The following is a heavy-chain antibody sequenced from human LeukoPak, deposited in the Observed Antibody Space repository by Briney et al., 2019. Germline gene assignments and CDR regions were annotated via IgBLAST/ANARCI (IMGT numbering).Heavy chain of an antibody. V-gene: IGHV4-31*03. CDR2: IYYTGST. CDR1: GGSISSGGYY. J-gene: IGHJ4*02. D-gene: IGHD3-3*01. Sequence: SETLSLTCTVSGGSISSGGYYWSWIRQHPGKGLEWIGYIYYTGSTYYNPSLKSRVTISGDTSKNQFSLKLSSVTAADTAVYYCARVKVLRFLEWFLDFWGQGALVTVSS. CDR3: ARVKVLRFLEWFLDF.